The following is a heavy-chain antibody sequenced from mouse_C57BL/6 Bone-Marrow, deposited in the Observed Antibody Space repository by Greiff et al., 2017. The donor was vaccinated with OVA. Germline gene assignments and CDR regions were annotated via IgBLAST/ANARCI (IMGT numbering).Heavy chain of an antibody. CDR2: ISYDGST. Sequence: EVKLVESGPGLVKPSQSLSLTCSVTGYSITSGYFWYWIRQFPGNILEWMAFISYDGSTNYNPSLKNRISITRDTSKNQVFLKLNSVTTEDTATDYCAMGIYYCDSWGQGTMVTVSA. J-gene: IGHJ3*01. CDR3: AMGIYYCDS. CDR1: GYSITSGYF. D-gene: IGHD1-1*01. V-gene: IGHV3-6*01.